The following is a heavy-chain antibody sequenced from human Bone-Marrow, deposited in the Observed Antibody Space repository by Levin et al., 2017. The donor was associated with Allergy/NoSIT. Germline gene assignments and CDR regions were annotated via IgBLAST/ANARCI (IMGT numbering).Heavy chain of an antibody. CDR2: IYYSGRS. J-gene: IGHJ4*02. V-gene: IGHV4-39*01. D-gene: IGHD3-3*02. CDR1: GASTSANTDY. Sequence: SETLSLTCSVSGASTSANTDYWGWIRQPPGKRLEWIGSIYYSGRSFYNPSLKSRVSISGGTSQRHISLRLNSMTAAETAIYYCASAEHSPSTFDHWGQGKLVAV. CDR3: ASAEHSPSTFDH.